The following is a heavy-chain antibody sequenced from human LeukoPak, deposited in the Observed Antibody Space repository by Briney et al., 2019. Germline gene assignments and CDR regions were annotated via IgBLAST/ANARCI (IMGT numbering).Heavy chain of an antibody. CDR3: ARGERLGKLSSLDY. CDR1: GYTFISYG. CDR2: ISTYNGNT. D-gene: IGHD3-16*02. V-gene: IGHV1-18*01. Sequence: ASVKVSCKASGYTFISYGISWVRQAPGHGLEWLGWISTYNGNTNYAQKFPGRVTMTTDTSTSTANMELRSLRSDDTAVYYCARGERLGKLSSLDYWGQGTLVTVSS. J-gene: IGHJ4*02.